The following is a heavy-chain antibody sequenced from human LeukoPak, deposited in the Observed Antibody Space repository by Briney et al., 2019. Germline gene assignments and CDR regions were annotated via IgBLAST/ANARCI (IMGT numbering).Heavy chain of an antibody. J-gene: IGHJ5*02. CDR1: GSSISSGGYS. Sequence: PSQTLSLTCAVSGSSISSGGYSWGWIRQPPGKGLEWIGYIYHSGSTYYNPSLKSRVTISVDRSKNQFSLKLSSVTAADTAVYYCAREIWDIAAVANWFDPWGQGTLVTVSS. V-gene: IGHV4-30-2*01. D-gene: IGHD6-25*01. CDR2: IYHSGST. CDR3: AREIWDIAAVANWFDP.